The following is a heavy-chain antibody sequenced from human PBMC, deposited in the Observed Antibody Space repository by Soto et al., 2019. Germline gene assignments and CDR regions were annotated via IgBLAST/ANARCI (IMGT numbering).Heavy chain of an antibody. CDR1: GFTFSSYG. D-gene: IGHD3-3*01. J-gene: IGHJ6*02. V-gene: IGHV3-30*18. CDR2: ISYDGSNK. Sequence: PGGSLRLSCAASGFTFSSYGMHWVRQAPGKGLEWVAVISYDGSNKYYADSVKGRFTISRDNSKNTLYLQMNSLRAEDTAVYYCAKNRYDFWSGYYQKYYYYGMDVWGQGTTVTVSS. CDR3: AKNRYDFWSGYYQKYYYYGMDV.